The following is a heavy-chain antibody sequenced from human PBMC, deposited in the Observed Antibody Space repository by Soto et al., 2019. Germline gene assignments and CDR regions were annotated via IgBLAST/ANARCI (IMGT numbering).Heavy chain of an antibody. CDR2: INHSGST. J-gene: IGHJ4*02. CDR1: GGSFSGYY. CDR3: ARTGYSSSWSTDY. D-gene: IGHD6-13*01. V-gene: IGHV4-34*01. Sequence: SETLSLTCAVYGGSFSGYYWSWIRQPPGKGLEWIGEINHSGSTNYNPSLKSRVTISVDTSKNQFSLKLSSVTAADTAVYYCARTGYSSSWSTDYWGQGTLVNVSS.